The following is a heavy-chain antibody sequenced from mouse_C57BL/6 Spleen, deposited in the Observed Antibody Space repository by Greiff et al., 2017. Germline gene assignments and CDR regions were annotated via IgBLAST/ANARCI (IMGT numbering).Heavy chain of an antibody. CDR3: ARYGNYADY. CDR2: IDPSDSYT. J-gene: IGHJ2*01. CDR1: GYTFTSYW. V-gene: IGHV1-69*01. D-gene: IGHD2-1*01. Sequence: VQLQQPGAELVMPGASVKLSCKASGYTFTSYWMHWVKQRPGQGLEWIGEIDPSDSYTNYNQKFKGKSTLTVDKSSSTAYMQLSSLTSEDSAVYYCARYGNYADYGGQGTTLTVAS.